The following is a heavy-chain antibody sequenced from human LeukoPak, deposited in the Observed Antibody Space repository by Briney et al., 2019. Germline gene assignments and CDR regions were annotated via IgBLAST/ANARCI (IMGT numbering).Heavy chain of an antibody. CDR1: GGPFSGYY. CDR2: INHSGST. Sequence: SETLSLTCTVYGGPFSGYYWSWIRQPPGKGLEWIGEINHSGSTNYNPSLKSRVTISVDTSKNQFSLKLSSVTAADTAVYYCARGFGSGSYHNYWGQGTLVTVSS. D-gene: IGHD3-10*01. V-gene: IGHV4-34*01. CDR3: ARGFGSGSYHNY. J-gene: IGHJ4*02.